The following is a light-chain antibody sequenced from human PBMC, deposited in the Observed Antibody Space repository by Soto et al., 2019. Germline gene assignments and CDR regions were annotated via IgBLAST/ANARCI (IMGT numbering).Light chain of an antibody. Sequence: QSALAQPRSVSGSPGQSVTISCTGTSRDVGGYNYVSWYQQHPGKAPKLMIYDVSKRPSGVPDRFSGSKSGNTASLTISGLQAEDEADYYCCSYAGSPLYVFGNGTKVTVL. CDR3: CSYAGSPLYV. V-gene: IGLV2-11*01. CDR2: DVS. CDR1: SRDVGGYNY. J-gene: IGLJ1*01.